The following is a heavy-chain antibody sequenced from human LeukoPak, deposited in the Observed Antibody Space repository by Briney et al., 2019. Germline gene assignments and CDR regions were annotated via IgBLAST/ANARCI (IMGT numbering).Heavy chain of an antibody. J-gene: IGHJ4*02. CDR2: INPNSGGT. Sequence: GASVKVSCKASGYTFTGYYMHWVRQAPGQRLEWMGWINPNSGGTNYAQKFQGRVTMTRDTSISTAYMELSRLRSDDTAVYYCARDWDPYSSSSKGGFDYWGQGTLVTVSS. D-gene: IGHD6-6*01. V-gene: IGHV1-2*02. CDR1: GYTFTGYY. CDR3: ARDWDPYSSSSKGGFDY.